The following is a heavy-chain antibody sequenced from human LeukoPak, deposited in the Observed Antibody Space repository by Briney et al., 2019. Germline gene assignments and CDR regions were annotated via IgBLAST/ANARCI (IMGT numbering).Heavy chain of an antibody. CDR3: ARAPLSAVVAVNWLDP. CDR1: GYTFTSYG. D-gene: IGHD2-15*01. J-gene: IGHJ5*02. Sequence: ASVKVSCKASGYTFTSYGISWVRQAPGQGLEWMGWISAYNGNTNYAQKLQGRVTMTTDTSTSTAYMELRSLRSDDTAAYYCARAPLSAVVAVNWLDPWGQGTLVTVSS. CDR2: ISAYNGNT. V-gene: IGHV1-18*01.